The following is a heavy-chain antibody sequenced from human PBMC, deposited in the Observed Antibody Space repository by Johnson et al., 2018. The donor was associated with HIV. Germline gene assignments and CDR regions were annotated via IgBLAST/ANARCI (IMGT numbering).Heavy chain of an antibody. Sequence: LSCAASGFTFSNYAIHWVRQAPGKGLEWVAFIRYDGTNNYYADSVRGRFTISRDNSKNTVYLQMNSLRAEDTAVYYCAKDLAVVFVTTNGAGAFDLWGQGTLVTVSS. CDR3: AKDLAVVFVTTNGAGAFDL. CDR1: GFTFSNYA. D-gene: IGHD2-2*01. J-gene: IGHJ3*01. V-gene: IGHV3-30*02. CDR2: IRYDGTNN.